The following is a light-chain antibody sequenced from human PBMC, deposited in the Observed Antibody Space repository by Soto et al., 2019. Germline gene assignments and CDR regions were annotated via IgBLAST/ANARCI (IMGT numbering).Light chain of an antibody. CDR1: QSVSSN. J-gene: IGKJ3*01. Sequence: EIVMTQSPATLSVSPGERATLSCRASQSVSSNLAWYQQKPGQAPRLLIYGASTRATGIPARFSGSGSGTEFTLTISRLEPEDSAVYYCQQCGGSPLFSFGPGTKVDIK. CDR3: QQCGGSPLFS. CDR2: GAS. V-gene: IGKV3-15*01.